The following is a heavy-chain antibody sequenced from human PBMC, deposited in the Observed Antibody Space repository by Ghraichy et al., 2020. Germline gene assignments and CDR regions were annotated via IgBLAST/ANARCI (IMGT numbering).Heavy chain of an antibody. Sequence: GGSLRLSCAVSGFTFSSYAMTWVRQAPGKGLEWVSLISGRGDKTYYADSVKGRFTISRDNSKNTLYLQMTSLRDEDTAIYYCGKSPFFYGSGSYFASYYQFVMDVGGQGTPVPVPS. CDR3: GKSPFFYGSGSYFASYYQFVMDV. D-gene: IGHD3-10*01. CDR1: GFTFSSYA. V-gene: IGHV3-23*01. J-gene: IGHJ4*02. CDR2: ISGRGDKT.